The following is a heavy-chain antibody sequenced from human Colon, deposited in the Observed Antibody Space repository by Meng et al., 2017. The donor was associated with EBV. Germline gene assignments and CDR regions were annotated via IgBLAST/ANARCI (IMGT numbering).Heavy chain of an antibody. V-gene: IGHV4-31*03. CDR1: GGSISSGGYY. J-gene: IGHJ4*02. Sequence: QVQLQESGPGLVKPSQTLSLTCPVSGGSISSGGYYWSWIRQHPGKGLEWIGYIYYSGSTYYNPSLKSRVTISIDTSKNQFSLKLSSVTAADTAVYYCARGPSRWLQFSFDYWGQGTLVTVSS. CDR3: ARGPSRWLQFSFDY. D-gene: IGHD5-24*01. CDR2: IYYSGST.